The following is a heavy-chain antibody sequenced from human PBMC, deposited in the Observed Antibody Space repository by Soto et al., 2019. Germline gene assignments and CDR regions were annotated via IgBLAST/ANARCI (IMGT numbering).Heavy chain of an antibody. D-gene: IGHD2-21*01. V-gene: IGHV4-39*01. Sequence: TLSLTCAVSGVSIHNSHSFWGWIRQPPGKGLEFIANVYYSGGAHYNPSFKSRVTISVDTATNQVSLRMSSVTAADTAVYFCGRVVEGATRHTDFDSWGQGTLVTVS. CDR2: VYYSGGA. J-gene: IGHJ5*01. CDR3: GRVVEGATRHTDFDS. CDR1: GVSIHNSHSF.